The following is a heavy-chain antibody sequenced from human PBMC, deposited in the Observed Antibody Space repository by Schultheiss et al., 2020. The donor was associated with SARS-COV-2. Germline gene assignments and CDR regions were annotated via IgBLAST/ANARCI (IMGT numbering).Heavy chain of an antibody. CDR3: ARMEGSSLFRDDGMDV. D-gene: IGHD2-15*01. CDR1: GGTFSSYA. Sequence: SVKVSCKASGGTFSSYAISWVRQAPGQGLEWMGRIIPILGIANYAQKFQGRVTMTRNTSISTAYMELSSLRSEDTAVYYCARMEGSSLFRDDGMDVWGQGTTVTVSS. CDR2: IIPILGIA. V-gene: IGHV1-69*04. J-gene: IGHJ6*02.